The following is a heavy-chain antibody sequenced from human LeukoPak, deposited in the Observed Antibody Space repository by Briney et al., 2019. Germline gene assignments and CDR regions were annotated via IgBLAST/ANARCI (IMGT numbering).Heavy chain of an antibody. J-gene: IGHJ4*02. CDR1: GYRFSNYW. Sequence: GESLKISCQGCGYRFSNYWIAWVRQVPGKGLEWMGVTGDSDTRYSPSFEGQVTMSVDKSINTAYLQWSSLKASDTAMYYCARHFGTGTPFDYWGQGTLVTVSS. CDR3: ARHFGTGTPFDY. D-gene: IGHD3/OR15-3a*01. V-gene: IGHV5-51*01. CDR2: TGDSDT.